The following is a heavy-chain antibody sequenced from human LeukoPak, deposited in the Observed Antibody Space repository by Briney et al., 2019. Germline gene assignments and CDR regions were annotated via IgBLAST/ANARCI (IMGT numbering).Heavy chain of an antibody. J-gene: IGHJ4*02. CDR1: GFTFSSYS. D-gene: IGHD3-22*01. V-gene: IGHV3-48*01. CDR2: ISSSGGTI. Sequence: RGSLRLSCAASGFTFSSYSMNWVRQAPGRGLEWVSYISSSGGTIYYADSVKGRFTISRDNAQNSLYLQMNSLRAEDTAVYYCARVRSGYHFDYWGQGTLVTVSS. CDR3: ARVRSGYHFDY.